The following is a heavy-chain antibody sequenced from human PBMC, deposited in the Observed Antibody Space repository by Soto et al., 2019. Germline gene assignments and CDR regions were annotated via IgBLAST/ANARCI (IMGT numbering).Heavy chain of an antibody. CDR1: GGTFSSYT. J-gene: IGHJ2*01. Sequence: QVQLVQSGAEVKKPGSSVKVSCKASGGTFSSYTISWVRQAPGQGLEWMGRIIPILGIANYAQKFQGRVTINADKSTSTAYMELSSLRSEDTAVYYCAPIGGGWYFDLWGRGTLVTVSS. D-gene: IGHD3-16*01. CDR2: IIPILGIA. CDR3: APIGGGWYFDL. V-gene: IGHV1-69*02.